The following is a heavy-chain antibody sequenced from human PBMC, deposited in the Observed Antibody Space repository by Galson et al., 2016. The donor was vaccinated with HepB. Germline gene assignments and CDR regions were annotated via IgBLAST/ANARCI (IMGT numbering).Heavy chain of an antibody. V-gene: IGHV3-23*01. CDR2: ISDSGSNT. Sequence: SLRLSCAASGFIFSSCGMSWVRQAPGKGLEWVSTISDSGSNTHYADSVGGRFTISRDNSKNTLYLQMNSLRPEDTAIYYCAKPQGIGWEVSFYYYYYGLDVWGPGTTVTVSS. CDR1: GFIFSSCG. D-gene: IGHD6-19*01. J-gene: IGHJ6*02. CDR3: AKPQGIGWEVSFYYYYYGLDV.